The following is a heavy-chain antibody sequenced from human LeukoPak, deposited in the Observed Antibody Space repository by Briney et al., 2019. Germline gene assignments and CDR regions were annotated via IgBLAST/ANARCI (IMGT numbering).Heavy chain of an antibody. CDR3: ARVGGSWELIL. CDR2: ISSSSSYI. Sequence: TGGSLRLSCAASGFTFSSYSMNWVRQAPGKGLEWVSSISSSSSYIYYADSVKGRFTISRDNDKSSLYLQMNTLRGEDTAVYFCARVGGSWELILWGQGTLVTVS. J-gene: IGHJ4*02. D-gene: IGHD2-15*01. V-gene: IGHV3-21*01. CDR1: GFTFSSYS.